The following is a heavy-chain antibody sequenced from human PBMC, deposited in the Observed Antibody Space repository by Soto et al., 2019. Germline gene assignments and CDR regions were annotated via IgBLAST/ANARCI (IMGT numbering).Heavy chain of an antibody. CDR3: AHSPRLYYYGSTYYFDY. D-gene: IGHD3-10*01. V-gene: IGHV2-5*01. CDR1: GFSLSTSGVG. J-gene: IGHJ4*02. CDR2: IYWNDDK. Sequence: SGPTLVNPTQTLTLTCTFSGFSLSTSGVGVGWIRQPPGKALEWLALIYWNDDKRYSPSLKSRLTITKDTSKNQVVLTMTNMDPVDTATYYCAHSPRLYYYGSTYYFDYWGQGTLVTVSS.